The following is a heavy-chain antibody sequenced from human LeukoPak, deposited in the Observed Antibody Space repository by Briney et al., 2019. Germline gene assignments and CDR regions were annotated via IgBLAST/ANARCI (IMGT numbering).Heavy chain of an antibody. CDR1: GGSISSYY. Sequence: ETLSLTCTVSGGSISSYYWSWIRQPAGKGLEWVSSISSSSSYIYYADSVKGRFTISRDNAKNSLYLQMNSLRAEDTAVYYCARLVYYYYYMDVWGKGTTVTISS. D-gene: IGHD2-21*01. J-gene: IGHJ6*03. V-gene: IGHV3-21*01. CDR2: ISSSSSYI. CDR3: ARLVYYYYYMDV.